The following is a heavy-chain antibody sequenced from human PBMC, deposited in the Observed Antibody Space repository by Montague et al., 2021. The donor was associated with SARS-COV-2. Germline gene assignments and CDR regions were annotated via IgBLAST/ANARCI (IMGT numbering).Heavy chain of an antibody. D-gene: IGHD5-18*01. CDR1: GGSISRGYYY. CDR2: IYRSGSP. CDR3: ARGVDTGVVTVTGGFDS. V-gene: IGHV4-61*02. Sequence: TLSLTCTVSGGSISRGYYYWSWIRLPAGKGLEWIGRIYRSGSPNYXPSLESRVVLSVDTSRNQFSMKMTPVTAADTAMYYCARGVDTGVVTVTGGFDSWGQGTLDIVSS. J-gene: IGHJ4*02.